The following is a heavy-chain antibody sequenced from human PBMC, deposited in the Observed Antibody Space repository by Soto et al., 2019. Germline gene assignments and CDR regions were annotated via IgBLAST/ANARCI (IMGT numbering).Heavy chain of an antibody. CDR3: ARNIMITFGRVIVPALFDY. J-gene: IGHJ4*02. CDR2: ISAYNGNT. Sequence: GXSVKVSFMASCCTFTSYGISWVRQAPGQGLEWMGWISAYNGNTNYAQNLQGRVTMTTDTSTSTAYMELRSLRSDDTAVYYCARNIMITFGRVIVPALFDYWGQGTLVTVSS. V-gene: IGHV1-18*01. CDR1: CCTFTSYG. D-gene: IGHD3-16*02.